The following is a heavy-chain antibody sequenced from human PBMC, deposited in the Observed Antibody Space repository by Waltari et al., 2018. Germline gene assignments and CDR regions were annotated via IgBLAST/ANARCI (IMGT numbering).Heavy chain of an antibody. CDR2: IYSGGST. CDR3: AKVDNVGLNNY. CDR1: GFPVGNNF. V-gene: IGHV3-53*01. D-gene: IGHD1-1*01. Sequence: EVQLVDSGGDLIQPGGSLRLSCAVSGFPVGNNFMGWVRQAPGKGLEWVSVIYSGGSTNYIDSVRGRFTISRYSSKNTLYLQMNSLIAEDTAVYYCAKVDNVGLNNYWGQGTLVTVSS. J-gene: IGHJ4*02.